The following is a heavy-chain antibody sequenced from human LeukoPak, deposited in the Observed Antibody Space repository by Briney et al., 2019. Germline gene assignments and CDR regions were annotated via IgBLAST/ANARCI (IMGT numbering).Heavy chain of an antibody. CDR3: ATIRYDSSGYWDYFDY. D-gene: IGHD3-22*01. J-gene: IGHJ4*02. CDR1: GYTFTSYG. V-gene: IGHV1-18*01. Sequence: ASVKVSCKASGYTFTSYGISWVRQAPRQGLEWMGWISAYNGNTNYAQKLQGRVTMTTDTSTSTAYMELRSLRSDDTAVYYCATIRYDSSGYWDYFDYWGQGTLVTVSS. CDR2: ISAYNGNT.